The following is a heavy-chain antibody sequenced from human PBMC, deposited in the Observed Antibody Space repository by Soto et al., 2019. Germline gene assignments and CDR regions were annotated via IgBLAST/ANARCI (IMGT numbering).Heavy chain of an antibody. CDR2: IYWDNDK. J-gene: IGHJ6*02. Sequence: QITLKESGPTLVKPTQTLTLTCTFSGFSLSTGGVGVGWIRQPPGEALEWLALIYWDNDKRYSPSLKSRITINTDAFKNQVFLTMTNMYPVDTATYYCAHSRCGGDCLQSYSSHYYYGMDVWGQGTTVTVSS. V-gene: IGHV2-5*02. CDR3: AHSRCGGDCLQSYSSHYYYGMDV. D-gene: IGHD2-21*02. CDR1: GFSLSTGGVG.